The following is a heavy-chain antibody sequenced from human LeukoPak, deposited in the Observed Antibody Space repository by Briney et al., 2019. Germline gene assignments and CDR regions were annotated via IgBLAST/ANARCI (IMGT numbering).Heavy chain of an antibody. V-gene: IGHV3-21*01. J-gene: IGHJ4*02. D-gene: IGHD3-16*02. CDR3: ARELDYVWGSYRYTGGPFDY. CDR1: GFTFSSYS. CDR2: ISSSSSYI. Sequence: PGGSLRLSCAASGFTFSSYSMNWVRQAPGKGLEWVSSISSSSSYIYYADSVKGRFTISRDNAKNSLYLQMNSLRAEDTAVYYCARELDYVWGSYRYTGGPFDYWGQGTLVTVSS.